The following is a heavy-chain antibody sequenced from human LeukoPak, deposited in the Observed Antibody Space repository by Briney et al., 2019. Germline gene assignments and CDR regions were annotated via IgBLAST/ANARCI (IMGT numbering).Heavy chain of an antibody. Sequence: GGSLRLSCAASGFTFDDYSMNWVRQAPGKGLEWVSYISSSSSTIYYADSVKGRFTISRDNAKNSLYLQMNSLRAEDTAVYYCARDGDCSGGSCYSVDYWGQGTLVTVSS. J-gene: IGHJ4*02. V-gene: IGHV3-48*01. CDR3: ARDGDCSGGSCYSVDY. CDR1: GFTFDDYS. D-gene: IGHD2-15*01. CDR2: ISSSSSTI.